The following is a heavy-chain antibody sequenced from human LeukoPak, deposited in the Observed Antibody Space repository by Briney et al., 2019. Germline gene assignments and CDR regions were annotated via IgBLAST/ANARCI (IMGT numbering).Heavy chain of an antibody. V-gene: IGHV1-8*02. D-gene: IGHD4-23*01. CDR2: MNPNSGNT. Sequence: ASVKVSCKASGYTFTSYDLNWVRQATGQGLEWIGWMNPNSGNTGYAQKFQGRVTLTRSTPISTAYMELRSLTSEDTAVYYCARDYGGNSGWFDPWGQGTLVTVSS. CDR1: GYTFTSYD. CDR3: ARDYGGNSGWFDP. J-gene: IGHJ5*02.